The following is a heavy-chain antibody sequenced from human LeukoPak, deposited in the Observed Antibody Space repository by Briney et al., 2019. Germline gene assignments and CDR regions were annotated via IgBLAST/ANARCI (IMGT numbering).Heavy chain of an antibody. CDR3: AEDIQRGFDYTNSLDS. V-gene: IGHV3-33*06. CDR1: GFMFTLHC. Sequence: GVSLRLSCAPSGFMFTLHCMLWARHAPGKALEWVAVIWSDGTNRFYSDSVEGRFGISRDDSNDMVYLQMNGLRAGDTAVYYCAEDIQRGFDYTNSLDSWGQGTLVIVSS. CDR2: IWSDGTNR. D-gene: IGHD4-11*01. J-gene: IGHJ5*01.